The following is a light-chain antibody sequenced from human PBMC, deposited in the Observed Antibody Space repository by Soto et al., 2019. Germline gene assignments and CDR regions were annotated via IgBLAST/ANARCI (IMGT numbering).Light chain of an antibody. Sequence: DIQMTQSPSTLSASVGDRVTITCRASQRISSWLAWYQQKPGKTPILLIYDASSLESGVQSRFSGSGSGTGFTLTISRLQPDDFATYYWQQYNSYPWTFGQGTKEEIK. CDR1: QRISSW. V-gene: IGKV1-5*01. CDR2: DAS. CDR3: QQYNSYPWT. J-gene: IGKJ1*01.